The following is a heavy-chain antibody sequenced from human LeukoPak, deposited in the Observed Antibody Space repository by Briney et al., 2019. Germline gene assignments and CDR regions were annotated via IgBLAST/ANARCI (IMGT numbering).Heavy chain of an antibody. V-gene: IGHV1-24*01. CDR2: FDPEDGET. CDR3: ATSYYYDSSGPGFDY. Sequence: ASVKVSCKTSGYSFNSHHVHWVRQAPGKGLEWMGGFDPEDGETIYAQKFQGRVTMTEDTSTDTAYMELSSLRSEDTAVYYCATSYYYDSSGPGFDYWGQGTLVTVSS. CDR1: GYSFNSHH. D-gene: IGHD3-22*01. J-gene: IGHJ4*02.